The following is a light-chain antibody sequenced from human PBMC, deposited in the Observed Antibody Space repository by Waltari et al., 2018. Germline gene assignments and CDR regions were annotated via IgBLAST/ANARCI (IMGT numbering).Light chain of an antibody. CDR1: QSVSSH. CDR2: DKN. V-gene: IGKV3-11*01. J-gene: IGKJ2*01. CDR3: QQRYNWPHT. Sequence: EIVLTQSPDTLSLSPGELPTLSCMPSQSVSSHLAWYRQKPGQPPSRQNYDKNTRAAGIPDRFSGSGSATDLTLTISSRGPEDFALYYCQQRYNWPHTFGQGTKVEL.